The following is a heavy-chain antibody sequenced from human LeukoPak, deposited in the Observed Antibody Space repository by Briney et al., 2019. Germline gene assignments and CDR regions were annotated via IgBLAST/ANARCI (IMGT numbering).Heavy chain of an antibody. CDR1: GFTLSSYW. J-gene: IGHJ4*02. D-gene: IGHD3-10*01. Sequence: PGGSLRLSCAASGFTLSSYWMNWVRQAPGKGLEWVANIKQDGSEKYYVDPVKGRFTISRDNAKNSLYLQMNSLRAEDTAMYYCVRDLFADWGQGTLVTVSS. CDR3: VRDLFAD. CDR2: IKQDGSEK. V-gene: IGHV3-7*01.